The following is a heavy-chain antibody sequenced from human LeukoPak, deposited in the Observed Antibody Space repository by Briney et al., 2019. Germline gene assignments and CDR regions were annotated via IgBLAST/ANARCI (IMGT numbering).Heavy chain of an antibody. J-gene: IGHJ5*02. D-gene: IGHD4-23*01. Sequence: PSETLSLTCTVSGGSISSSSYYWGWIRQPPGKGLEWIGYIYYSGSTNYNPSLKSRVTISVDTSKNQFSLKLSSVTAADTAVYYCARDITDYGGNPGWFDPWGQGTLVTVSS. V-gene: IGHV4-61*01. CDR2: IYYSGST. CDR1: GGSISSSSYY. CDR3: ARDITDYGGNPGWFDP.